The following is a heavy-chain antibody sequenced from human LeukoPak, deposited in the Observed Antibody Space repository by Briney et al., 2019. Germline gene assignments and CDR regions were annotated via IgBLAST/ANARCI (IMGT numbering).Heavy chain of an antibody. CDR3: VKVAVAVAGMCFDY. V-gene: IGHV3-64D*09. J-gene: IGHJ4*02. Sequence: GGSLRLSCSASGFTFSNYALHWVRQAPGKGLEYVSAISSNGGSTYYADSVKGRFSISRDNSKNTLYLQMSSLRPEDTAVYYCVKVAVAVAGMCFDYWGQGTLVTVSS. D-gene: IGHD6-19*01. CDR2: ISSNGGST. CDR1: GFTFSNYA.